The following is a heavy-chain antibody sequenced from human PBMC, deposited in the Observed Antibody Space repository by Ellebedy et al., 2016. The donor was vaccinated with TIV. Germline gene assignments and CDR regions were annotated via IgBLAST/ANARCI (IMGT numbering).Heavy chain of an antibody. V-gene: IGHV3-30*18. D-gene: IGHD3/OR15-3a*01. CDR3: AKGTFGLGRSGSIDS. CDR2: IAYDGSYK. J-gene: IGHJ4*02. Sequence: GESLKISCAASAFTFSSYDIHWVRQAPGKGLEWVAVIAYDGSYKFYADSVKGRFTISRDNSKNTLYLQMNSLIAEDTAVYYCAKGTFGLGRSGSIDSWGQGTLVTVSS. CDR1: AFTFSSYD.